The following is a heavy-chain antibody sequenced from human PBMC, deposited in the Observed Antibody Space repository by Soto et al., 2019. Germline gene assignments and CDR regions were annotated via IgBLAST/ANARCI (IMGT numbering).Heavy chain of an antibody. CDR1: GGSISSYY. CDR3: ARAPGYYGDFFDY. CDR2: IYYSRST. V-gene: IGHV4-59*12. Sequence: PSETLSLTCTVSGGSISSYYWSWIRQPPGKGLEWIGYIYYSRSTGYADSMKGRFTISRDNAKNSLYLQMNSLRAEDTALYFCARAPGYYGDFFDYWGQGTLVTVSS. J-gene: IGHJ4*02. D-gene: IGHD4-17*01.